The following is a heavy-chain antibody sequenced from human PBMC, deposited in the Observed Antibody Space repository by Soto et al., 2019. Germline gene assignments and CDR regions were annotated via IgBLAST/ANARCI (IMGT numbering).Heavy chain of an antibody. D-gene: IGHD3-16*01. CDR3: ARGYYSSGWFDP. J-gene: IGHJ5*02. CDR2: IYYSGST. CDR1: GGSISSSSYY. Sequence: SETLSLTCSVSGGSISSSSYYWGWIRQPPGKGLEWIGSIYYSGSTYYNPSLESRVTISVDTSKNQFSLKLSSMTATDTAVYYCARGYYSSGWFDPWGQGTLVTVSS. V-gene: IGHV4-39*01.